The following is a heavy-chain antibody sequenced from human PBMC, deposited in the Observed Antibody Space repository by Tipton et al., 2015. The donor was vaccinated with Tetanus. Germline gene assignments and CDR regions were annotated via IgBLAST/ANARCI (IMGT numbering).Heavy chain of an antibody. J-gene: IGHJ5*02. Sequence: TLSLTCTVSGGSIASQYWSWIRQPAGKGLEWIGRTYIRGTTTYSPSLKSRVPISVDTSENQMSLRLTSVTAADTAVYYCARDRGDTGTVNWFDPWGQGTLVTVSS. CDR3: ARDRGDTGTVNWFDP. V-gene: IGHV4-4*07. D-gene: IGHD1-1*01. CDR1: GGSIASQY. CDR2: TYIRGTT.